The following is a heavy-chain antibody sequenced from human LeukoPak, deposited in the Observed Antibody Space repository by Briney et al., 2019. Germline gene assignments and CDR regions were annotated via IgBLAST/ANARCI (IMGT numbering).Heavy chain of an antibody. D-gene: IGHD3-22*01. CDR1: GLTFRNFW. J-gene: IGHJ4*02. CDR2: IKQDGSEE. Sequence: PGGSLRLSCEVSGLTFRNFWMSWVRQAPGEGLQWVANIKQDGSEENYVDSVRGRFTISRDNSKNTLYLQMNSLRAEDTAVYYCAKDRGGYYFQFDYWGQGTLVTVSS. V-gene: IGHV3-7*01. CDR3: AKDRGGYYFQFDY.